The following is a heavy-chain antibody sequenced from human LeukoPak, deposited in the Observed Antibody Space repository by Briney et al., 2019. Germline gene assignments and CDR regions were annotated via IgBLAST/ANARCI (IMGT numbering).Heavy chain of an antibody. J-gene: IGHJ4*02. Sequence: PSETLSLTCAVSGGSGSSASYYWSWIRQPPGRGLEWIGFIYYDGSTSYNPSLKSRVTLSVDTSKNQFSLKLSSVTAADSALYYCARILVGATTDYWGQGTLVTVSS. CDR1: GGSGSSASYY. V-gene: IGHV4-61*01. CDR2: IYYDGST. D-gene: IGHD1-26*01. CDR3: ARILVGATTDY.